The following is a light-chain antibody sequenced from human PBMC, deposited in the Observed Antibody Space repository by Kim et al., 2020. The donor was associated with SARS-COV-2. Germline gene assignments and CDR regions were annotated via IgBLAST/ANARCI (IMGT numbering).Light chain of an antibody. CDR3: QQYDNWPLT. Sequence: VSPGERATLTCRASQSVSGNLAWYQQKPGQAPRLLIYDASTRATDIPARFSGSGSGTEFTLTISSLQSEDFAVYYCQQYDNWPLTFGQGTKVDIK. CDR2: DAS. J-gene: IGKJ1*01. CDR1: QSVSGN. V-gene: IGKV3-15*01.